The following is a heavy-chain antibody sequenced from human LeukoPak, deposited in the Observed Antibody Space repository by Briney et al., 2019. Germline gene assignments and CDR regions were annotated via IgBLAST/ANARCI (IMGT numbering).Heavy chain of an antibody. D-gene: IGHD2-2*02. J-gene: IGHJ3*02. CDR1: GFPFSTYG. CDR2: ISSSGSTI. Sequence: GGSLRLSCAASGFPFSTYGMHWVRQAPGKGLEWVSYISSSGSTIYYADSVKGRFTISRDNAKNSLYLQMNSLRAEDTAVYYCASYCSSTSCYTRHAFDIWGQGTMVTVSS. CDR3: ASYCSSTSCYTRHAFDI. V-gene: IGHV3-48*04.